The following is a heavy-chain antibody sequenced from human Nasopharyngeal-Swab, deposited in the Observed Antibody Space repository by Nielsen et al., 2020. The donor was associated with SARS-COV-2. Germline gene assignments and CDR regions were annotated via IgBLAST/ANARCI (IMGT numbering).Heavy chain of an antibody. CDR2: IYPRDSDT. J-gene: IGHJ6*02. CDR3: VRPEGVATSFKYYFQYGMDV. Sequence: GESLKISCKGSGYSFTSYWIAWVRQMPGKSLEWMGIIYPRDSDTRYSPSFQGQVTISADKSISTAYLQWSSLNASDTAMYYCVRPEGVATSFKYYFQYGMDVWCQGTMVTVPS. CDR1: GYSFTSYW. D-gene: IGHD5-12*01. V-gene: IGHV5-51*01.